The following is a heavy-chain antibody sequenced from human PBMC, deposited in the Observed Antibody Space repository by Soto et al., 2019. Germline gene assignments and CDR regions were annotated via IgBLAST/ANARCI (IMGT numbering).Heavy chain of an antibody. CDR3: ARLYYDYV. D-gene: IGHD3-3*01. Sequence: GSLRLSCRASGSDFSTYSMNWVRQAPGRGLEWIAYVSLDSDSIQYADSVKGRFTISRDDAENSLYLQMDSLRDGDTATYYCARLYYDYVWGQGTTVTVSS. CDR1: GSDFSTYS. V-gene: IGHV3-48*02. CDR2: VSLDSDSI. J-gene: IGHJ6*02.